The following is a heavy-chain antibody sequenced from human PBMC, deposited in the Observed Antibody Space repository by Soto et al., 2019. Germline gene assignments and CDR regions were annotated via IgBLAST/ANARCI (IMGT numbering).Heavy chain of an antibody. CDR1: GSSFTIFC. CDR3: ARHGPRVYYDNSDYYSYGMDV. Sequence: GEPMKISRKGSGSSFTIFCGGWVRQMAGKGLEWLGIIYPGDSDTRYSPSFQGQFTISADKSISTAYLQWSSLKASDIAMYYCARHGPRVYYDNSDYYSYGMDVWGQGTTVTVSS. CDR2: IYPGDSDT. V-gene: IGHV5-51*01. D-gene: IGHD3-22*01. J-gene: IGHJ6*02.